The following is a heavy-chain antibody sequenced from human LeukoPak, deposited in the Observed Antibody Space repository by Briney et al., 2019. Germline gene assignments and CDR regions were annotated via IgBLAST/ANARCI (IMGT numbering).Heavy chain of an antibody. CDR2: INTDGRTT. V-gene: IGHV3-74*01. Sequence: GGSLRLSCAASGFTFSSHWMHWVRQVPGKGLVWVSRINTDGRTTNYADSVKGRFTISRDNAKNSLYLQMSSLRAEDTAVYYCARLTTMTTTGGPFDYWGQGTLVTVSS. CDR1: GFTFSSHW. J-gene: IGHJ4*02. D-gene: IGHD4-17*01. CDR3: ARLTTMTTTGGPFDY.